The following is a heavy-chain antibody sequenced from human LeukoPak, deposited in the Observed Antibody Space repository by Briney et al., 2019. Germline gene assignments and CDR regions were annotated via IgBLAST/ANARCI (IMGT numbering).Heavy chain of an antibody. CDR1: GFTFSSYW. D-gene: IGHD4-11*01. J-gene: IGHJ4*02. CDR2: INSDGSST. Sequence: GGSLRLSCAASGFTFSSYWMHWVRQAPGKGLVWVSRINSDGSSTSYADSVRGRFTISRDKAKNTLYLQMNSLRAEDTAVYYCARALTTVTDFDYWGQGTLVTVSS. CDR3: ARALTTVTDFDY. V-gene: IGHV3-74*01.